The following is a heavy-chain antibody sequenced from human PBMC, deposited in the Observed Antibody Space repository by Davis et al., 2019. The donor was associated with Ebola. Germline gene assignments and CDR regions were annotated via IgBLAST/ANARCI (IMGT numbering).Heavy chain of an antibody. Sequence: GESLKISCAASEFTFSSYTMGWVRQAPGKGLEWVSGISSSGGSTYYADSVKGRFTISRDNSKNTLYLQMNSLRAEDTAVYYCARVRWTSCYYFDYWGQGTLVTVSS. CDR1: EFTFSSYT. D-gene: IGHD3/OR15-3a*01. CDR3: ARVRWTSCYYFDY. V-gene: IGHV3-23*01. CDR2: ISSSGGST. J-gene: IGHJ4*02.